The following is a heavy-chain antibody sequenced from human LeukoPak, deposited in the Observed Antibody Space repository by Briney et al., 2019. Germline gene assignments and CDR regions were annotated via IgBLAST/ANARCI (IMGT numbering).Heavy chain of an antibody. Sequence: PGGSLRLSCAASGFTFSSYEMNWVRQAPGKGLEWVSYISSSGRTIYYADSVKGRFTISRDNAKNSLYLQMYSLRAEDTAVYYCARRGGAGHFDYWGQGTLVTVSS. V-gene: IGHV3-48*03. D-gene: IGHD6-19*01. J-gene: IGHJ4*02. CDR2: ISSSGRTI. CDR3: ARRGGAGHFDY. CDR1: GFTFSSYE.